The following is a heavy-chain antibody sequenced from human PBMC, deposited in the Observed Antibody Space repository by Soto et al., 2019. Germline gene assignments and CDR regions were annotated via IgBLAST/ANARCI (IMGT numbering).Heavy chain of an antibody. D-gene: IGHD3-22*01. CDR2: IIPMLGIA. CDR1: GGSFSDYA. CDR3: ARDGDYYDSSGFQRDYHYYGMDV. Sequence: QVQLVQSGAEVKKPGSSVKVSCQASGGSFSDYAISWVRQAPGQGLEWMGGIIPMLGIAENAQKFQGRVIITADEYTSTVYMELSSLRSEDTAVYYCARDGDYYDSSGFQRDYHYYGMDVWGQGTTVTVAS. V-gene: IGHV1-69*01. J-gene: IGHJ6*02.